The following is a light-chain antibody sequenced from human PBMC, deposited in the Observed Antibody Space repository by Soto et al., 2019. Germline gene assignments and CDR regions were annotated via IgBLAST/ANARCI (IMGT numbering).Light chain of an antibody. CDR3: LLSYSDAVV. V-gene: IGLV7-46*01. CDR2: DTS. Sequence: QAVVTQEPSLTVSPGGTVTLTCGSSTGAVTSGHYPYWFQQKPGQAPRTLIDDTSNKHSWTPARFSGSLLGGKAALTLSGAQPEDEAAYYCLLSYSDAVVFGGGTQLTVL. CDR1: TGAVTSGHY. J-gene: IGLJ2*01.